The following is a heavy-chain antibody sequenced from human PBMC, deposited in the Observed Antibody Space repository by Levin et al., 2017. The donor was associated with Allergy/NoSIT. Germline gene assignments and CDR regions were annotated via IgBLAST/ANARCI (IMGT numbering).Heavy chain of an antibody. V-gene: IGHV3-23*01. CDR1: GFTFSSYG. CDR3: AKDRRVLASFDY. Sequence: GASVKVSCAASGFTFSSYGMSWVRHAPGKGLEWVSGISSGGTTYSADSVKGRFTISRDNSKSTLYLQMNSLRAEDTAVYYCAKDRRVLASFDYWGQGTLVTVSS. D-gene: IGHD3-10*01. J-gene: IGHJ4*02. CDR2: ISSGGTT.